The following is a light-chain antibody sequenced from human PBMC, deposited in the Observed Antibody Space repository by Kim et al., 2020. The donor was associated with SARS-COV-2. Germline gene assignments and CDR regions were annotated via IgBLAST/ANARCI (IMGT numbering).Light chain of an antibody. V-gene: IGKV4-1*01. CDR2: WAS. CDR3: QHYYTAPIT. J-gene: IGKJ5*01. CDR1: QSVLHSSNNKNY. Sequence: ASNNCKSSQSVLHSSNNKNYLAWYQQKPGQPPKLIIYWASTRESGVPDRFSGSGSGTDFTLTISSLQAEDVAVYYCQHYYTAPITFGQGTRLEIK.